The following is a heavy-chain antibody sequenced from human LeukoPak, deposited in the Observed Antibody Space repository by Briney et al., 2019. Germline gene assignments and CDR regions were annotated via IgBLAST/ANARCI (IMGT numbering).Heavy chain of an antibody. D-gene: IGHD1-1*01. CDR1: GFTLSDYD. CDR3: ARVAKERVGGVYYFDY. V-gene: IGHV3-13*01. J-gene: IGHJ4*02. CDR2: IGTAGDT. Sequence: GGSLRLSCAASGFTLSDYDMHWVRQPTGKGLEWVAAIGTAGDTYYTGSVKGRFTISRENAKNSLYLQMNSLRAGDTAVYYCARVAKERVGGVYYFDYWGQGTLVTVSS.